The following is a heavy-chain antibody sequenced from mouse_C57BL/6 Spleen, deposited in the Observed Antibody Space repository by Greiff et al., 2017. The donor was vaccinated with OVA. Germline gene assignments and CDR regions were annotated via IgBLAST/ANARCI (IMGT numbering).Heavy chain of an antibody. CDR2: INPSNGGT. CDR3: ARVGGDCEEFAY. CDR1: GYTFTSYW. V-gene: IGHV1-53*01. Sequence: VQLQQPGTELVKPGASVKLSCKASGYTFTSYWMHWVKQRPGQGLEWIGNINPSNGGTNYNEKFKSKATLTVDKSSSTAYMQLCSLTSEDSAVYYCARVGGDCEEFAYWGQGTLVTVSA. J-gene: IGHJ3*01. D-gene: IGHD1-1*02.